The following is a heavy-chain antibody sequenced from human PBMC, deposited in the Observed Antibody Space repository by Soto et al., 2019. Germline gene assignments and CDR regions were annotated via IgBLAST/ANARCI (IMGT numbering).Heavy chain of an antibody. Sequence: SVKVSCKASGGTFSSYAISWVRQAPGQGLEWMGGIIPIFGTANYAQKFQGRVTITADESTSTAYMELSSLRSEDTAVYYCASLEGYCSGGSCYSYFDYWGQGTLVTVSS. CDR3: ASLEGYCSGGSCYSYFDY. CDR2: IIPIFGTA. V-gene: IGHV1-69*13. J-gene: IGHJ4*02. CDR1: GGTFSSYA. D-gene: IGHD2-15*01.